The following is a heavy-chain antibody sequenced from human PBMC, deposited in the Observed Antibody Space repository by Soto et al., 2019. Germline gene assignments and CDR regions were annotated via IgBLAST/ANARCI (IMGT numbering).Heavy chain of an antibody. CDR2: IIPIFGTA. D-gene: IGHD3-9*01. J-gene: IGHJ6*02. CDR3: ATIACYCILTGYQYFGMGV. Sequence: VASVKVSCKASGGTFSSYDISWVRQAPGQGLEWMGGIIPIFGTANYAQKFQGRVTITADESTTTAYMELSSLRSEDTAVYYCATIACYCILTGYQYFGMGVWGQGTTVTVSS. V-gene: IGHV1-69*13. CDR1: GGTFSSYD.